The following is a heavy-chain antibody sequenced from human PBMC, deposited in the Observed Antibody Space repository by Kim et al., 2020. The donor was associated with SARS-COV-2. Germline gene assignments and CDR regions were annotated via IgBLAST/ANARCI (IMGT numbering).Heavy chain of an antibody. CDR3: ARGIGLYYGSGRPYYGMDV. Sequence: SETLSLTCAVYGGSFSGYYWSWIRQPPGKGLEWIGEINHSGSTNYNPSLKSRVTISVDTSKNQFSLKLSSVTAADTAVYYCARGIGLYYGSGRPYYGMDVWGQGTTVTVSS. J-gene: IGHJ6*02. CDR2: INHSGST. D-gene: IGHD3-10*01. CDR1: GGSFSGYY. V-gene: IGHV4-34*01.